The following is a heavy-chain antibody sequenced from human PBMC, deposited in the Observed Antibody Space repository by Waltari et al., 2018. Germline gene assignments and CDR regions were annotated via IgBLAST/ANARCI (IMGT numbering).Heavy chain of an antibody. CDR2: IYYSGSA. D-gene: IGHD2-8*01. J-gene: IGHJ4*02. Sequence: QLQLQESGPGLVKPSETLSLTCTVSGGSISSSSYYWGWIRQPPGKGLEWIGSIYYSGSADKNPSRKDRVTITVDTSKNQLSLRLSSVTAADTAVCYCASSGYCTNGVCYTAGDSYGYLYYWGQGTLVTVSS. CDR3: ASSGYCTNGVCYTAGDSYGYLYY. CDR1: GGSISSSSYY. V-gene: IGHV4-39*01.